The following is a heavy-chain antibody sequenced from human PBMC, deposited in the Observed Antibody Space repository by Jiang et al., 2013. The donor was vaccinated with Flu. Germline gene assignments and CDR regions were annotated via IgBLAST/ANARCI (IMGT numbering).Heavy chain of an antibody. V-gene: IGHV2-5*02. Sequence: KPTQTLTLTCSFSGFSLSTNGVGVGWIRQPPGKALEWLASIYWDDDKRYSPSLRSRLTITKDTSKKQVVLTMTNVDPVDTATYYCARYDYGDYYFDYWGQGTLVTVSS. D-gene: IGHD4-17*01. CDR1: GFSLSTNGVG. CDR3: ARYDYGDYYFDY. J-gene: IGHJ4*02. CDR2: IYWDDDK.